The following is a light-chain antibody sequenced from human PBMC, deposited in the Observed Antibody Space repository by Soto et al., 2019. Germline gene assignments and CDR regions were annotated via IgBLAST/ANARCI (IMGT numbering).Light chain of an antibody. CDR1: QSVTSNY. CDR3: QQFRT. V-gene: IGKV3-20*01. Sequence: EIVMTQSPATLSVSPGERVTLSCRASQSVTSNYLAWYQQKPGQAPRLLIYGASSRATGIPDRFSGSGSGTDFTLTISRLEPEDFAVYYCQQFRTFGQGTKVDIK. CDR2: GAS. J-gene: IGKJ1*01.